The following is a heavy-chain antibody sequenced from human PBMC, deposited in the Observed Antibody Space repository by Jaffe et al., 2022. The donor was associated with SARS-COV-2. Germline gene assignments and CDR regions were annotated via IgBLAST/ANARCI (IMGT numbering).Heavy chain of an antibody. Sequence: EVQLVESGGGLVQPGRSLRLSCTASGFTFGDYAMSWFRQAPGKGLEWVGFIRNKAYGGTTEYAASVKGRFTISRDDSKSIAYLQMNSLKIEDTAMYYCTSQNEAGVEGVDYWGQGTLVTVSS. D-gene: IGHD3-10*01. CDR2: IRNKAYGGTT. CDR3: TSQNEAGVEGVDY. V-gene: IGHV3-49*03. J-gene: IGHJ4*02. CDR1: GFTFGDYA.